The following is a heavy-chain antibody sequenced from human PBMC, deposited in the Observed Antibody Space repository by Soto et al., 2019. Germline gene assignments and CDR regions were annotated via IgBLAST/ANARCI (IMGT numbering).Heavy chain of an antibody. CDR2: IYYIGTS. CDR3: ARVLRDVLSDRYYWYFDL. D-gene: IGHD3-16*02. V-gene: IGHV4-31*03. CDR1: GASISSGGYY. Sequence: QVQLQESGPGLVKPSQTLSLTCTVSGASISSGGYYWGWIHQHPGKGLEWIGFIYYIGTSYYNPSLESRITLSVDTSKNHFSLNLTSVTAADTAVYYCARVLRDVLSDRYYWYFDLWGRGTLVTVSS. J-gene: IGHJ2*01.